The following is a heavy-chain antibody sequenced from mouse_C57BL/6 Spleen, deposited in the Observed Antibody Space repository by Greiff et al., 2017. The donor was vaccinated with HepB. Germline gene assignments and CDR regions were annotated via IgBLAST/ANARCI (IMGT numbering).Heavy chain of an antibody. V-gene: IGHV1-61*01. Sequence: QVQLQQSGAELVRPGSSVKLSCKASGYTFTSYWMDWVKQRPGQGLEWIGNIYPSDSETHYNQKFKDKATLTVDKSSSTAYMQLSSLTSEDSAVYYCARSPYYDYDEGYFDVWGTGTTVTVSS. CDR3: ARSPYYDYDEGYFDV. D-gene: IGHD2-4*01. CDR1: GYTFTSYW. CDR2: IYPSDSET. J-gene: IGHJ1*03.